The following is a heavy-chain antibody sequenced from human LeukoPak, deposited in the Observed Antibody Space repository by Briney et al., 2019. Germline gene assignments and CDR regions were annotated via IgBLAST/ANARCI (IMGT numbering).Heavy chain of an antibody. D-gene: IGHD2-15*01. CDR2: IYSGGDT. CDR3: AKNLRLEVGYCSGGSCYSYYYGMDV. V-gene: IGHV3-53*03. Sequence: GGSLRLSCAASGFTVSSNYMSWVRQSPGKGLEWVSVIYSGGDTYYADSVKGRFTISRDNSKNSLYLQMNSLRTEDTALYYCAKNLRLEVGYCSGGSCYSYYYGMDVWGQGTTVTVSS. J-gene: IGHJ6*02. CDR1: GFTVSSNY.